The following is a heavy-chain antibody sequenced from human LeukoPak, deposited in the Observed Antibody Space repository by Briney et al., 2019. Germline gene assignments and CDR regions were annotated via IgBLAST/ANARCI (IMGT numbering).Heavy chain of an antibody. Sequence: PSQTLSLTCTVSGGSISSDNYYWSWIRQPPGKGLEWIGYISYRGITNYNPSLKSRVTMSVDTSKNQFSLKLSSVTAADTAVYYCASNIAAAGDYWGQGTLVTVSS. CDR1: GGSISSDNYY. CDR2: ISYRGIT. V-gene: IGHV4-30-4*08. J-gene: IGHJ4*02. D-gene: IGHD6-13*01. CDR3: ASNIAAAGDY.